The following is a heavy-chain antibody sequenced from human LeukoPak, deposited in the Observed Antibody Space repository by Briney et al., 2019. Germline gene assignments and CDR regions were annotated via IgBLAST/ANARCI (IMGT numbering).Heavy chain of an antibody. Sequence: GGSLRLSCAASGFTFSSYAMHWVRQAPGKGLEWVAVISYDGSNKYYADSVKGRFTISRDNSKNTLYLQMNSLRAEDTAVYHCARDGTYYYGSGSQVDYWGQGTLVTVSS. CDR1: GFTFSSYA. J-gene: IGHJ4*02. CDR2: ISYDGSNK. D-gene: IGHD3-10*01. CDR3: ARDGTYYYGSGSQVDY. V-gene: IGHV3-30*01.